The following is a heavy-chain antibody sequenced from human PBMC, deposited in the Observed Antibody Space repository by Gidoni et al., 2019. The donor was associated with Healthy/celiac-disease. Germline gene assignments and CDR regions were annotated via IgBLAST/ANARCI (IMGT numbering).Heavy chain of an antibody. D-gene: IGHD6-19*01. J-gene: IGHJ4*02. CDR2: IDPSDSYT. CDR3: ARHGVSGWYIWFDY. Sequence: VQLVQSGAGVEKPGESLRISCKGSGSSFSIYWISWVRQMPGKGLEWMGRIDPSDSYTNYSPSFQGHVTISADKSISTAYLQWSSLKASDTAMYYCARHGVSGWYIWFDYWGQGTLVTVSS. V-gene: IGHV5-10-1*03. CDR1: GSSFSIYW.